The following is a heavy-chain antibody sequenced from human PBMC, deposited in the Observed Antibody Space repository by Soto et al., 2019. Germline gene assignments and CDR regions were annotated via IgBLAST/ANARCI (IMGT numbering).Heavy chain of an antibody. D-gene: IGHD2-2*01. CDR2: ISAYNGNT. V-gene: IGHV1-18*01. CDR1: GYTFASYG. CDR3: ARDHRGVPAAPNY. Sequence: GASVKVSCKASGYTFASYGRSWVRQAPGQGLEWMGWISAYNGNTNYAQKLQGRVTMTTDTSTSTAYMELRSLRSDDTAVYDCARDHRGVPAAPNYWGQGTLVTVSS. J-gene: IGHJ4*02.